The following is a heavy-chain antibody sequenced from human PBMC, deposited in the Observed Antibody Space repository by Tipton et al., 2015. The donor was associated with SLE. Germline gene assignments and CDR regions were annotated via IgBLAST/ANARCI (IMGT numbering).Heavy chain of an antibody. V-gene: IGHV3-64D*06. CDR1: GFTFSSYS. Sequence: GSLRLSCAASGFTFSSYSMNWVRQAPGKGLEYVSAISSNGGSTYYADSVKGRFTISRDNSKNTLYLQMSSLRAEDTAVYYCARDRHGSGSYPPFWGQGTLVTVSS. D-gene: IGHD3-10*01. J-gene: IGHJ4*02. CDR2: ISSNGGST. CDR3: ARDRHGSGSYPPF.